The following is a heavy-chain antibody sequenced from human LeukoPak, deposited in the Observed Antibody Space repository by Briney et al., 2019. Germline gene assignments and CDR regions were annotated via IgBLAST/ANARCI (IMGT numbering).Heavy chain of an antibody. CDR1: GVTFSNYD. J-gene: IGHJ6*02. Sequence: GGSLRLSCAASGVTFSNYDMHWVRQVTGKGLEWVSGIDNAGDTYYSDSVRGRFTISRENAKNSLYLQGNSLRAEDTAVYYCARDYAMLLGVFAYYYYGMDVWGQGTTVTVSS. CDR2: IDNAGDT. D-gene: IGHD3-3*01. V-gene: IGHV3-13*01. CDR3: ARDYAMLLGVFAYYYYGMDV.